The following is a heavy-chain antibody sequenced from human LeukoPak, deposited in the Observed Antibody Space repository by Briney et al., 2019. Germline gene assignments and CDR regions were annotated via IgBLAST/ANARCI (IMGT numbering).Heavy chain of an antibody. CDR2: SIPIFGTA. D-gene: IGHD3-22*01. J-gene: IGHJ6*02. CDR1: GGTFSSYA. Sequence: SVKVSCTASGGTFSSYAISWVRQAPGQGLEWMGGSIPIFGTANYAQKFQGRVTITADESTSTAYMELSSLRSEDTAVYYCARAIVVVKYYYYGMDVWGQGTTVTVSS. CDR3: ARAIVVVKYYYYGMDV. V-gene: IGHV1-69*13.